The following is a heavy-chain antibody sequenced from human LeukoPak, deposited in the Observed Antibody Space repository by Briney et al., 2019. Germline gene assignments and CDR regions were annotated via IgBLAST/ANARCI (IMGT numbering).Heavy chain of an antibody. Sequence: ASVRVSCKASRYTLTVDYVHSGPDSPAQGGGCGCYINPSIGGTNYAQKLQGRVTVTRVTSINTDYMELTRLTSGDTAVYYCASVYSGSDLAPLDYWGQGTLVTVSS. D-gene: IGHD5-12*01. CDR1: RYTLTVDY. CDR3: ASVYSGSDLAPLDY. CDR2: INPSIGGT. V-gene: IGHV1-2*02. J-gene: IGHJ4*02.